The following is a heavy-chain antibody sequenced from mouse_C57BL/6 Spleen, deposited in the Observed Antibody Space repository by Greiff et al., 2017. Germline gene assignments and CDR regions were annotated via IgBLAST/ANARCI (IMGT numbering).Heavy chain of an antibody. CDR3: ARGELGFDY. CDR2: INPSSGYI. V-gene: IGHV1-7*01. CDR1: GYTFTSYW. Sequence: QVQLQQSGAELAKPGASVKLSCKASGYTFTSYWMHWVKQRPGQGLEWIGYINPSSGYIKYNQKFKDKVTLTADKSSSTAYVQLSSLTYEDSAVYYCARGELGFDYWGQCTTLTVSS. J-gene: IGHJ2*01.